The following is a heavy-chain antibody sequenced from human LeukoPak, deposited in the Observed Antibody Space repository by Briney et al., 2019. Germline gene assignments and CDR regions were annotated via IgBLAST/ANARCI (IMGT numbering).Heavy chain of an antibody. CDR1: GVSISSSNW. CDR3: ARAYYDSSGYYGGWFDP. Sequence: PSETLSLTCAVSGVSISSSNWWSWVRQPPGKGLEWIGEIYHSGSTNYNPSLKSRVTISVDKSKNQFSLKLSSVTAADTAVYYCARAYYDSSGYYGGWFDPWGQGTLVTVSS. CDR2: IYHSGST. J-gene: IGHJ5*02. V-gene: IGHV4-4*02. D-gene: IGHD3-22*01.